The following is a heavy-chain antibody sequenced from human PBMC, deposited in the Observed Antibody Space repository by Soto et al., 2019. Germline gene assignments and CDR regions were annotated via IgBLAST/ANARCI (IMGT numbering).Heavy chain of an antibody. CDR3: ARGYYYGSGSYYLDYYYYGMDV. Sequence: ASETLSLTCTVSGGSISSYYWSWIRQPAGKGLEWIGRIYTSGSTNYNPSLKSRVTMSVDTSKNQFSLKLSSVTAADTAVYYCARGYYYGSGSYYLDYYYYGMDVWGQGTTVTVSS. CDR2: IYTSGST. V-gene: IGHV4-4*07. D-gene: IGHD3-10*01. CDR1: GGSISSYY. J-gene: IGHJ6*02.